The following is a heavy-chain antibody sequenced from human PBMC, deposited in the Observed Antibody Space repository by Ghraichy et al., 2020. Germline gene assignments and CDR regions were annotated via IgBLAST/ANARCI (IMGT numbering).Heavy chain of an antibody. J-gene: IGHJ4*02. D-gene: IGHD3-22*01. CDR1: GFTFRSYA. CDR2: ISGSGVIK. V-gene: IGHV3-23*01. CDR3: AKDTRAPTMRVSRDYFDY. Sequence: GGSLRLSCAASGFTFRSYAMSWVRQAPGKGLEWVSAISGSGVIKYYADSVNGRFTISRANAKNTLYLQMNSLRAEDTAVDYCAKDTRAPTMRVSRDYFDYWGQGTPVTVSS.